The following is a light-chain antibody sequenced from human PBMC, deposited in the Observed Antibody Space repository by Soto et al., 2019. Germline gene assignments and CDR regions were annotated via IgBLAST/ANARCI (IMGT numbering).Light chain of an antibody. CDR2: DVS. J-gene: IGLJ1*01. CDR1: SSDIGDYNY. V-gene: IGLV2-14*01. CDR3: CSYTRSGTLI. Sequence: LTQPASVSGSPGQSITISCVGTSSDIGDYNYVSWYQQHPGKVPKVIIYDVSNRPSGVSYRFSATKSGNTASLTISGLQAEDEADYYCCSYTRSGTLIFGTGTKSPS.